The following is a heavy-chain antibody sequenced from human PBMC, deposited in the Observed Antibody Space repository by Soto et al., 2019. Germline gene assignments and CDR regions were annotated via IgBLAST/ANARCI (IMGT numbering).Heavy chain of an antibody. CDR1: GGTFSSYA. CDR3: ARELLERRYYYYYGMDV. D-gene: IGHD1-1*01. Sequence: ASVKVSCKASGGTFSSYAISWVRQAPGQGLEWMGGIIPIFGTANYAQKFQGRVTITADESTSTAYMELSSLRSEDTAVYYCARELLERRYYYYYGMDVWGQGTTVTVSS. J-gene: IGHJ6*02. V-gene: IGHV1-69*01. CDR2: IIPIFGTA.